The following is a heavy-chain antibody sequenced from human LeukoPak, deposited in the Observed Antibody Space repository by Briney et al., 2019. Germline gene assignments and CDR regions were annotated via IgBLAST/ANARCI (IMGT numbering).Heavy chain of an antibody. J-gene: IGHJ6*02. CDR2: IYSGGST. D-gene: IGHD2-15*01. CDR1: GFTVSSNY. CDR3: AREPYCSGGSCRYYYYYYGMDV. Sequence: TGGSLRLSCAASGFTVSSNYMSWVRQAPGKGLEWVSVIYSGGSTYYADSVKGRFTISRDNSKNTLYLQMNSLRAEDTAVYYCAREPYCSGGSCRYYYYYYGMDVWGQGTTVTVSS. V-gene: IGHV3-53*01.